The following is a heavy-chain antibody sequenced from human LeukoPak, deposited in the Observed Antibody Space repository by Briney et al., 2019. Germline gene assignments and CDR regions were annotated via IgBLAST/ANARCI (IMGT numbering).Heavy chain of an antibody. J-gene: IGHJ3*02. D-gene: IGHD1-26*01. CDR1: GYTFTNYG. Sequence: ASVKVSCKASGYTFTNYGISWVRQAPGQGLEWMGWISAYNGNTNYAQNFQGRVTMTTDTSTSTTYMELRSLRSDDTAVYYCARDRRGVWELLRAFDIWGQGTMVTVSS. CDR3: ARDRRGVWELLRAFDI. CDR2: ISAYNGNT. V-gene: IGHV1-18*01.